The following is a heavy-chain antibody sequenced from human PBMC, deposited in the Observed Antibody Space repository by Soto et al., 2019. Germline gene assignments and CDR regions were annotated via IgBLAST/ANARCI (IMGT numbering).Heavy chain of an antibody. CDR1: GYTFTSYY. V-gene: IGHV1-46*01. CDR2: INPNGGRA. Sequence: QVQLVQSGAEVKNPGASVKVSCKSSGYTFTSYYLHWVRQAPGQGLEWMGVINPNGGRATYAQTFTGRVTMTSDTSSNTVYMELGSLISEDMAVYYCARAAAPGSGRRVDVWGQGTTVIVSS. CDR3: ARAAAPGSGRRVDV. D-gene: IGHD6-13*01. J-gene: IGHJ6*02.